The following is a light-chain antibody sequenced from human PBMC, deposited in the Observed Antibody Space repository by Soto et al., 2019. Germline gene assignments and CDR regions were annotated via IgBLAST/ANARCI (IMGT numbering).Light chain of an antibody. V-gene: IGLV1-40*01. J-gene: IGLJ2*01. CDR1: SSNIGAGSD. CDR2: GNS. CDR3: QSYDSNLSVV. Sequence: QSVLTQPPSVSGAPGQRVTISCTGSSSNIGAGSDVHWYQHLPGTAPKLLIYGNSNRPSGVSDRFSGSKSGTSASLAITGLQAEDEADYYCQSYDSNLSVVFGGGTKVTVL.